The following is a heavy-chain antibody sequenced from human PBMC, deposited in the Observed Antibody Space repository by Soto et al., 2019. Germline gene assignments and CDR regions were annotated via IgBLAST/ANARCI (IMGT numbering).Heavy chain of an antibody. CDR2: IIGSGGST. V-gene: IGHV3-23*01. CDR1: GFTFSSYW. D-gene: IGHD3-22*01. Sequence: PGGSLRLSCAASGFTFSSYWMSWVRQAPGKGLEWVSTIIGSGGSTYYADSVKGRFSVSRDNSKNTLYLQMNSLRAEDTAVYDCAKDRNNYDSSGYDYWGQGTLVTVSS. CDR3: AKDRNNYDSSGYDY. J-gene: IGHJ4*02.